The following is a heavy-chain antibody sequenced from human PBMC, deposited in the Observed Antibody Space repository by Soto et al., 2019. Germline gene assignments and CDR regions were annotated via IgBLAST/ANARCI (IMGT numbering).Heavy chain of an antibody. CDR3: AREPGSGLDY. V-gene: IGHV1-18*01. J-gene: IGHJ4*02. Sequence: QVQLVQSGAEVKKPGASVKVSCKASGYTFTSYGISWVRQAPGQRIEWMGWINGYNGNTNYAQKLQGRVTLTTSTSTSTASMELRSLRSDDTAVYYCAREPGSGLDYWGQGTLVTVSS. D-gene: IGHD6-19*01. CDR1: GYTFTSYG. CDR2: INGYNGNT.